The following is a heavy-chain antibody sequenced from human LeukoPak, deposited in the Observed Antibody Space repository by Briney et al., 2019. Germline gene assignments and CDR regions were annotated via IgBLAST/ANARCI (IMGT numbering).Heavy chain of an antibody. CDR1: GFTFSSYG. D-gene: IGHD4/OR15-4a*01. CDR3: ARSGLSRFDY. CDR2: IRYDGSNK. V-gene: IGHV3-30*02. Sequence: GGSLRLSCAASGFTFSSYGMYWVRQTPGKGLEWVAFIRYDGSNKYYADSVKGRFTVSRDNSKNTLYLQMKSLRAEDTAVYYCARSGLSRFDYWGQGTLVTVSS. J-gene: IGHJ4*02.